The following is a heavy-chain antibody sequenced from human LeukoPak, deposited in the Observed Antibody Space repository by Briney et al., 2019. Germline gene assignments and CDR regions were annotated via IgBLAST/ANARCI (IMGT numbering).Heavy chain of an antibody. J-gene: IGHJ4*02. V-gene: IGHV4-39*07. CDR1: GGSISSSTYS. Sequence: PSETLSLTCTVSGGSISSSTYSWGWIRQPPGKGLEWIGTIYYSGSAYYNPSLNSRVTVSVDTSKNQFSLKLSSVTAADTAVYYCARGRIDGYSGSYYVAYWGQGTLVTVSS. CDR2: IYYSGSA. CDR3: ARGRIDGYSGSYYVAY. D-gene: IGHD1-26*01.